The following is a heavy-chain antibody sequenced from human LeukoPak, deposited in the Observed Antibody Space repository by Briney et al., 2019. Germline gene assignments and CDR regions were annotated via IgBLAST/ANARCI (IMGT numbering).Heavy chain of an antibody. Sequence: GASVKVSCKASGYTFTDYYIHWVRQAPGQGLEWVGWINPKNGDTNYGQNFQGRVTMTRDTSISAAYMELRRLRSDDTAVYYCVRDNALAAASTLEYFRNWGQGTLVTVSS. CDR3: VRDNALAAASTLEYFRN. V-gene: IGHV1-2*02. CDR2: INPKNGDT. CDR1: GYTFTDYY. J-gene: IGHJ1*01. D-gene: IGHD2-15*01.